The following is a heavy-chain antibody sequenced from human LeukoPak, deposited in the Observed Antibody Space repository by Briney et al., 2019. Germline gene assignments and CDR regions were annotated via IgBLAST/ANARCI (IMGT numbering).Heavy chain of an antibody. D-gene: IGHD5-12*01. J-gene: IGHJ4*02. V-gene: IGHV4-59*01. CDR1: GGSISSYY. CDR2: FYYSGST. CDR3: ARHSGYDYRFDY. Sequence: SETLSLTCTVSGGSISSYYWSWIRQPPGKGLKWIGYFYYSGSTNYNPSLRSRVTISVDTSKNQFSLKLSSVTAADTAAYYCARHSGYDYRFDYWGQGALVTVSS.